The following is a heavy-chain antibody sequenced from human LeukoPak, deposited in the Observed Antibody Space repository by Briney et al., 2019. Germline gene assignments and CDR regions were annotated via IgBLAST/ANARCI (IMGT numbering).Heavy chain of an antibody. CDR2: MNPNSGNT. CDR1: GYTFTSYD. J-gene: IGHJ4*02. Sequence: ASVTVSCKASGYTFTSYDINWVRQAPGQGLEWMGWMNPNSGNTGYAQKFQGRVTMTGNTSISTAYMELSSLRSEDTAVYYCARDILTGPWNDYWGQGTLVTVSS. D-gene: IGHD3-9*01. V-gene: IGHV1-8*01. CDR3: ARDILTGPWNDY.